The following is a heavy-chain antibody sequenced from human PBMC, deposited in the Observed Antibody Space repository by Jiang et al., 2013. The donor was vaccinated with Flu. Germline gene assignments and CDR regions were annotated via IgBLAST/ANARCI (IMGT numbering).Heavy chain of an antibody. CDR2: ISVTSTYI. CDR1: EFTFSGGT. V-gene: IGHV3-21*01. D-gene: IGHD4-11*01. CDR3: AREKPSKTYVHYYGMDV. Sequence: VQLLESGGGRVKPGESLRLSCEASEFTFSGGTMNWVRQAPGKGLEWVSSISVTSTYIYYADSVKGRFTISRDNAKRSLYLQMNNLRAEDTAVYYCAREKPSKTYVHYYGMDVWGQGPRSPSP. J-gene: IGHJ6*02.